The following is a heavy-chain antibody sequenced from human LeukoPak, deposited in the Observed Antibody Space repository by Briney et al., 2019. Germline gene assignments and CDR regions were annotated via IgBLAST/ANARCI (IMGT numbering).Heavy chain of an antibody. Sequence: ASVKVSCKASGYTFTSYGISWVRQAPGQGLEWMGWINPNSGGTNYAQKFQGGVTMTRDTSISTAYMELSRLRSDDTAVYYCARDNFVSRQLASWGQGTLVTVSS. CDR2: INPNSGGT. J-gene: IGHJ4*02. V-gene: IGHV1-2*02. CDR1: GYTFTSYG. D-gene: IGHD6-13*01. CDR3: ARDNFVSRQLAS.